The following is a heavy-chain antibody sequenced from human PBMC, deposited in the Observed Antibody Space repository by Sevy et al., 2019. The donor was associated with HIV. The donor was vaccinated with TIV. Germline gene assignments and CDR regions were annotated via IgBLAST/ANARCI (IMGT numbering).Heavy chain of an antibody. J-gene: IGHJ4*02. V-gene: IGHV4-61*01. Sequence: SETLSLTCTVSGDSVSGGNYYWSWIRQHPGKGLEWIGYSYYSGSTNYNPSLRSRVTIAIATSKNQFPLRVTSVTDADTAVYYCARGLFDYWGQGTLVTVSS. CDR2: SYYSGST. CDR3: ARGLFDY. CDR1: GDSVSGGNYY.